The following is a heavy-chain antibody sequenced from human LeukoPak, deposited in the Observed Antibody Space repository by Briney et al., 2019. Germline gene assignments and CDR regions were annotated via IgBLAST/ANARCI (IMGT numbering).Heavy chain of an antibody. J-gene: IGHJ6*03. CDR1: GGSISSYY. Sequence: SETLSLTCTVSGGSISSYYWSWIQQPPGKGLEWIGYIYTSGSTNYNPSLKSRVTISVDTSKNQFSLKLSSVTAADTAVYYCARHRAYSNYYYYMDVWGKGTTVTVSS. CDR2: IYTSGST. CDR3: ARHRAYSNYYYYMDV. V-gene: IGHV4-4*09. D-gene: IGHD4-11*01.